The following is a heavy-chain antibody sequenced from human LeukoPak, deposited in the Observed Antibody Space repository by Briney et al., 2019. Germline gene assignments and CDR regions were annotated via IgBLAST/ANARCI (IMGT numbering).Heavy chain of an antibody. CDR3: ARHVGRITAADTRWFDP. V-gene: IGHV5-51*01. J-gene: IGHJ5*02. Sequence: GESLKVSCKGSGYSFTSQWIGWVRQMTGKGLEWVGFISPGDSDTRYSPSFQGQVTISADKSTSTAYLQWNSLKASDTAMYYCARHVGRITAADTRWFDPWGQGTLVTVSS. CDR2: ISPGDSDT. CDR1: GYSFTSQW. D-gene: IGHD6-13*01.